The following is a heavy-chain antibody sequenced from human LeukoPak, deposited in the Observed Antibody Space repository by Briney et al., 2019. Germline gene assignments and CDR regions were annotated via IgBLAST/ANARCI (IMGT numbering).Heavy chain of an antibody. D-gene: IGHD4-17*01. CDR3: ARDLRTVTAFYYYYYYMDV. J-gene: IGHJ6*03. V-gene: IGHV3-7*01. CDR1: GFTFSSYW. Sequence: PGGSLRLSCAASGFTFSSYWMSWVRQAPGKGLERVANIKQDGSEKYYVDSVKGRFTISRDNAKNSLYLQMNSLRAEDTAVYYCARDLRTVTAFYYYYYYMDVWGKGTTVTVSS. CDR2: IKQDGSEK.